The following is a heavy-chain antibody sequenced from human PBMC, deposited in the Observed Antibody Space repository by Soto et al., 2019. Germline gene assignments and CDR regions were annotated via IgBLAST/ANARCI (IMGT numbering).Heavy chain of an antibody. CDR3: ARLVYNWNDAGNSPLYYGMDV. V-gene: IGHV5-51*01. D-gene: IGHD1-20*01. CDR1: GYSCTSYW. Sequence: PWESLKISCRGSGYSCTSYWIGWVRQMSGKGLEWMGIIYPGDSDTRYSPSFQGQVTISADKSISTAYLQWSSLKASDTAMYYCARLVYNWNDAGNSPLYYGMDVWGQGTTVTVSS. J-gene: IGHJ6*02. CDR2: IYPGDSDT.